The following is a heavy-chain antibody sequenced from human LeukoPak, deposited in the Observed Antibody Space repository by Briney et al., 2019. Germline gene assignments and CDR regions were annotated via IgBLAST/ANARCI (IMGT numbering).Heavy chain of an antibody. CDR3: AKDHRKVPPRAHCGGDCYSVY. CDR1: GFTFSSYA. V-gene: IGHV3-23*01. D-gene: IGHD2-21*02. CDR2: ISGSGGST. J-gene: IGHJ4*02. Sequence: GGSLRLSCAASGFTFSSYAMSWVRQAPGKGLEWVSAISGSGGSTYYADSVKGRFTISRDNSKNTLYLQMNSLRAEDTAVYYCAKDHRKVPPRAHCGGDCYSVYWGQGTLVTVSS.